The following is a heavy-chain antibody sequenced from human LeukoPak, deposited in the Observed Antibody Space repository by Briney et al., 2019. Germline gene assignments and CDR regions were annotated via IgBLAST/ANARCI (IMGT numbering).Heavy chain of an antibody. J-gene: IGHJ4*02. V-gene: IGHV1-8*03. Sequence: GASVKVSCKASGYTFTSYDINWVRQATGQGLEWMGWMNPNSGNTGYAQKFQGRVTITRNTSISTAYMELSSLISEDTAVYYCASLRLDSSGLDYWGQGTLVTVSS. D-gene: IGHD6-19*01. CDR1: GYTFTSYD. CDR2: MNPNSGNT. CDR3: ASLRLDSSGLDY.